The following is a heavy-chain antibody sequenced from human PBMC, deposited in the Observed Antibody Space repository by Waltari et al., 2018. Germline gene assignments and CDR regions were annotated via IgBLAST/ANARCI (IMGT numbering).Heavy chain of an antibody. CDR1: GGPFIDYY. CDR2: INHSGIT. D-gene: IGHD1-26*01. Sequence: QVQLQQLGAGLLKPSETLSLTCAVYGGPFIDYYWSWIRQPPGKGLEWIGEINHSGITNYTPTLKSRVSMSIDTSKNQFSLKLTSVTAADTALYFCARSVVGAASPYQYCYMDVWGKGATVTVSS. J-gene: IGHJ6*03. CDR3: ARSVVGAASPYQYCYMDV. V-gene: IGHV4-34*01.